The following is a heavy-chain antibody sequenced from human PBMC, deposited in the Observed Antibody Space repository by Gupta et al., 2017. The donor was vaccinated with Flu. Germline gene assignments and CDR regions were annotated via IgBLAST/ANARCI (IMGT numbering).Heavy chain of an antibody. Sequence: EVQLVQSGAEVKKPGESLKISCKGSGYRFTNYWIGWVRPMPGKGLEWMGSIYTGDSDTKYRKSCKGQGTISADKSIRTAYRQWSILKASETALYDWEMSHSRSGQDLKGKSFDYGFHGTLVTVSS. D-gene: IGHD6-13*01. CDR3: EMSHSRSGQDLKGKSFDY. J-gene: IGHJ4*01. CDR1: GYRFTNYW. CDR2: IYTGDSDT. V-gene: IGHV5-51*03.